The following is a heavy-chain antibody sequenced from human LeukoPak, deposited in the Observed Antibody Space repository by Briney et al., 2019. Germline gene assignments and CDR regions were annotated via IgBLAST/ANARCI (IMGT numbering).Heavy chain of an antibody. CDR2: FIPILDTA. CDR1: GVTFSDYA. CDR3: AGIPVFGVVLHQEPV. V-gene: IGHV1-69*10. J-gene: IGHJ4*02. D-gene: IGHD3-3*01. Sequence: GASVKVSCKASGVTFSDYALNWVRQAPGQGLEWMGVFIPILDTANSTQKFQGRLTITADKSTNTVYMELSSLRFDDTAVYFCAGIPVFGVVLHQEPVWGQGTLVTVSS.